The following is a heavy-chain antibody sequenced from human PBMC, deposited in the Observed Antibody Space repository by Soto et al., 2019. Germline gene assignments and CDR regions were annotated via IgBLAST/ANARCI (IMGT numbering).Heavy chain of an antibody. V-gene: IGHV1-69*01. Sequence: QVQLVQSGAEVRKPGSSVKVSCKASGGTFSRHAISWVRQAPGQGLEWMGGIIPIFGTANHAQKFQGRVTIIADESTSTVYMEVSSLRYGDTDMYYWARGWGYYMNDYYYAYWGQGTLVIVSS. CDR2: IIPIFGTA. D-gene: IGHD3-16*01. CDR3: ARGWGYYMNDYYYAY. CDR1: GGTFSRHA. J-gene: IGHJ4*02.